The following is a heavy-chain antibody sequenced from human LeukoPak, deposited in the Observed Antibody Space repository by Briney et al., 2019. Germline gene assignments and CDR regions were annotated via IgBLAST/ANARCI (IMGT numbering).Heavy chain of an antibody. CDR2: IYPDSSDT. CDR3: ARLQTWADY. CDR1: GYSFTNYW. V-gene: IGHV5-51*01. J-gene: IGHJ4*02. Sequence: GESLKISCKGSGYSFTNYWIAWVRQMPGKGLEWMGIIYPDSSDTRYSPSFQGQVSNSADKSISTAYLQWSSLKASDTAMYYCARLQTWADYWGQGTLATVSS. D-gene: IGHD3-16*01.